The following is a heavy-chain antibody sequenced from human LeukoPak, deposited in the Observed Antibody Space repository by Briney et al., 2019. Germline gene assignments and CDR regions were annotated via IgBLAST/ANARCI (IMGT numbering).Heavy chain of an antibody. Sequence: SETLSFTCSVSGGSVTGGGYYWSWIRQHPGKGLEWIGFASYSGGTYYNPSLMSRITISVDRSQNQFSLRMRDVTAADTAVYFCATAEWEYFYFDSWGQGALVAVSS. J-gene: IGHJ4*02. CDR2: ASYSGGT. V-gene: IGHV4-31*03. CDR3: ATAEWEYFYFDS. D-gene: IGHD1-26*01. CDR1: GGSVTGGGYY.